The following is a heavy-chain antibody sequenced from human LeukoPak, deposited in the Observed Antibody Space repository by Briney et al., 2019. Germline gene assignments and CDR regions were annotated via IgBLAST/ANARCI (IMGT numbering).Heavy chain of an antibody. Sequence: GGSLGLSCAASGFTFSSYSMNWVRQAPGKGLEWVSCISSSSSTIYYADSVKGRFTISRDNAKNSLYLQMNSLRAEDTAVYYCAREAVGYYGMDVWGQGTTVTVSS. CDR3: AREAVGYYGMDV. J-gene: IGHJ6*02. CDR2: ISSSSSTI. V-gene: IGHV3-48*01. D-gene: IGHD4-23*01. CDR1: GFTFSSYS.